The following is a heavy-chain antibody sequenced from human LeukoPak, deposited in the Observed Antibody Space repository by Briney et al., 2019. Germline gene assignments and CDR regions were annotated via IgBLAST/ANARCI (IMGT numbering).Heavy chain of an antibody. D-gene: IGHD3-10*01. CDR2: LYSGSDT. CDR3: ARVGDHFHWYLDL. V-gene: IGHV3-53*01. CDR1: GFTVSTKY. Sequence: GGALRLSCAASGFTVSTKYMNWVRQAPGKGLEWVSILYSGSDTYYANSVKGRFTISRDSSKNILFLQMNDLRAEDTAVYYCARVGDHFHWYLDLWGRGTLVTVSS. J-gene: IGHJ2*01.